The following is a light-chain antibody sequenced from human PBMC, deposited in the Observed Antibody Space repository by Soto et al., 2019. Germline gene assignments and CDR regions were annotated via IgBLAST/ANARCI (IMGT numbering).Light chain of an antibody. CDR2: DVS. Sequence: EIVLTQSPATLSLSPGERATLSCRASQSVRGFLAWYQQRPGQPPRLLIYDVSKRATGIPGRFSGGGSGTDCTLTISSLEPEYFSVYYCQERSEWYSYGQGTKLEI. CDR1: QSVRGF. CDR3: QERSEWYS. V-gene: IGKV3-11*01. J-gene: IGKJ2*01.